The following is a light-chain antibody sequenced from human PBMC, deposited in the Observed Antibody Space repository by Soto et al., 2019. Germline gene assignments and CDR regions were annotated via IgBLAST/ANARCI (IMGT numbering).Light chain of an antibody. CDR3: QQYYNWRT. V-gene: IGKV3-15*01. CDR2: GAS. CDR1: QSVTRN. J-gene: IGKJ1*01. Sequence: DRVRTQSPAPLSVSPGARATLSCRARQSVTRNIAWSQQKPGQAPRLLIYGASSRATVFPARFSGSGSGTEFQLTISRLQSEYFAVYYCQQYYNWRTFGQGTNVEI.